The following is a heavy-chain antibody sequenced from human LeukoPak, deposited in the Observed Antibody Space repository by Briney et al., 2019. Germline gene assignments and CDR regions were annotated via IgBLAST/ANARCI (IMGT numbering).Heavy chain of an antibody. Sequence: RSGGSLRLSCAASGFTFSNYGMHWVRQAPGKGLEWVAFIRYDGSNKYYADSVKGRFTISRDNSKNTLYLQMNSLRAEDTAVYYCASRASSGWYYYYYYMDVWGKGTTVTVSS. J-gene: IGHJ6*03. D-gene: IGHD6-19*01. CDR1: GFTFSNYG. CDR3: ASRASSGWYYYYYYMDV. CDR2: IRYDGSNK. V-gene: IGHV3-30*02.